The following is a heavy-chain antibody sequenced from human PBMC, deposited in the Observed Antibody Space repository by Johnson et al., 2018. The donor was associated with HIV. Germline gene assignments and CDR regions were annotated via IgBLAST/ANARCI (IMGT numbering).Heavy chain of an antibody. J-gene: IGHJ3*02. D-gene: IGHD1-26*01. CDR3: ARGGGSLRWDLSFDI. Sequence: QVQLVESGGGVVQPGKSLRLSCAASGFTFSSYGMHWVRQAPGKGLAWVAVISYDGSNKYYADSVKGRFTISRDNSKNTLYLQMNSRRAGDTAVYYCARGGGSLRWDLSFDIWGQGTMVTVSS. CDR1: GFTFSSYG. CDR2: ISYDGSNK. V-gene: IGHV3-30*03.